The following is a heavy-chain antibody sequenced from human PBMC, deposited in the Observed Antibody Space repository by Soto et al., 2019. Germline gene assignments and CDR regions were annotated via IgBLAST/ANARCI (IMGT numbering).Heavy chain of an antibody. CDR2: IKQDGSEI. V-gene: IGHV3-7*01. J-gene: IGHJ5*02. Sequence: VYLVESGGGLVEPGGSLRLSCEASGFMFRSYWMSWVRQAPGEGLEWVANIKQDGSEIHYLESVEGRFTIFRDNARRSLFLQMNSLRAEDTAVYFCASYSGSYFPVGHDRWGQGTLVAVSS. CDR1: GFMFRSYW. CDR3: ASYSGSYFPVGHDR. D-gene: IGHD3-10*01.